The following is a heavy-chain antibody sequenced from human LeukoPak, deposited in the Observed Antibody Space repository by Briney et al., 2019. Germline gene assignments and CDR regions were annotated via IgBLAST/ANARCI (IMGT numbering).Heavy chain of an antibody. Sequence: PGGSLRLSCAASGFTLRQYAMNWVRQAPGKGLEWISHISSSSDTIYYADSVKGRFTISRDNAKNSLYLQMNSLRDEDTAVYFCAREARGSGRDFDYWGQGTLVTVSS. V-gene: IGHV3-48*02. CDR1: GFTLRQYA. CDR3: AREARGSGRDFDY. D-gene: IGHD1-26*01. J-gene: IGHJ4*02. CDR2: ISSSSDTI.